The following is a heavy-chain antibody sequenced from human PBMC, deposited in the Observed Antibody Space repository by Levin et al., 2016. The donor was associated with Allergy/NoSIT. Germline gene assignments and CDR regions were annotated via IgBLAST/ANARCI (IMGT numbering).Heavy chain of an antibody. V-gene: IGHV5-10-1*01. CDR3: ARLACSSGRCFFEY. D-gene: IGHD2-15*01. CDR1: GYSFTNYW. J-gene: IGHJ4*02. CDR2: IDPVDSYS. Sequence: GGSLRLSCKGSGYSFTNYWIGWVRQMPGKGLEWMGRIDPVDSYSNYSPSFQGHVTFSADKSISTAYLQWSSLKASDTAMYYCARLACSSGRCFFEYWGQGTLLTVSS.